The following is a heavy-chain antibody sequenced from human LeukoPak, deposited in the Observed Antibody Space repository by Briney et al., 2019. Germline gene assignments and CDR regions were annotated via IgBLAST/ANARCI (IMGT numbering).Heavy chain of an antibody. V-gene: IGHV4-39*07. CDR2: ISYSGNT. J-gene: IGHJ4*02. Sequence: SETLSLTCTVSGGSISSSRYYWGWPRQPPGKGVVWIGTISYSGNTYYNASLQSRVTISVDTSKNQFSLNLTSVTAADTAVYYCSRENGAFSPFGYWGQGTLVTVLS. CDR3: SRENGAFSPFGY. D-gene: IGHD2-8*01. CDR1: GGSISSSRYY.